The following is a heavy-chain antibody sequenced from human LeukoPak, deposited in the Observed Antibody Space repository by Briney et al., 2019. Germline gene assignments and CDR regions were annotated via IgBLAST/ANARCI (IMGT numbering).Heavy chain of an antibody. D-gene: IGHD3-10*01. CDR1: VGSFSGYY. Sequence: SETLCLTCAAYVGSFSGYYWSWIRQPPGKGLQLIGEINHSGSTHYDSSLKSRVTISVDTSKNQFSLKLSSVTAADTAVYYCARGYYGSGSHCCHMDVWGKGTTITVS. V-gene: IGHV4-34*01. CDR2: INHSGST. J-gene: IGHJ6*03. CDR3: ARGYYGSGSHCCHMDV.